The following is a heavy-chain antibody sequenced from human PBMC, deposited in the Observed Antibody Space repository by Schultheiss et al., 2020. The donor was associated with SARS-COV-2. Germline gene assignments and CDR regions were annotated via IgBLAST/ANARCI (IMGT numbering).Heavy chain of an antibody. CDR2: INHSGST. V-gene: IGHV4-34*01. J-gene: IGHJ4*02. Sequence: SQTLSLTCAVYGGSFSGYYWSWIRQPPGKGLEWIGEINHSGSTNYNPSLKSRVTLSVDTSKNQFSLKLSSVTAADTAVYYCARRQLCARRGFDYWGQGTLVTGSS. D-gene: IGHD1-1*01. CDR3: ARRQLCARRGFDY. CDR1: GGSFSGYY.